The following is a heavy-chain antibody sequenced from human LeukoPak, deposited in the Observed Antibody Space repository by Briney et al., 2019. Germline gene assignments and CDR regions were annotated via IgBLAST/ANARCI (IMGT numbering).Heavy chain of an antibody. CDR3: ARTPDSYCSSTSCYRPAYYYYGMGV. V-gene: IGHV4-34*01. D-gene: IGHD2-2*02. Sequence: SETLSLTCAVYGGSFSGYYWSWIRQPPGKGLEWIGEINHSGSTNYNPSLKSRVTISVDTSKNQFSLKLSSVTAADTAVYYCARTPDSYCSSTSCYRPAYYYYGMGVWGQGTTVTVSS. CDR1: GGSFSGYY. CDR2: INHSGST. J-gene: IGHJ6*02.